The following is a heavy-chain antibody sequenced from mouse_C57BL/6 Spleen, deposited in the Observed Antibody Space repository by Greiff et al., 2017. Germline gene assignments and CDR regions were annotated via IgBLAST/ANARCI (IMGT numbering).Heavy chain of an antibody. D-gene: IGHD2-2*01. Sequence: QVQLQQPGAELVKPGASVKMSCKASGYTFTSYWITWVKQRPGQGLEWIGDIYPGSGSTNYNETFKSKATLTVDTSSSTAYMQLSSLTSEDSAVYYCAREGLWLRLYFDVWGTGTTVTVSS. CDR1: GYTFTSYW. V-gene: IGHV1-55*01. CDR3: AREGLWLRLYFDV. CDR2: IYPGSGST. J-gene: IGHJ1*03.